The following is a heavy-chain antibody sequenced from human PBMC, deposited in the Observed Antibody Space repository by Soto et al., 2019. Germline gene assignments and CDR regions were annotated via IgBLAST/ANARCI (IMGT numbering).Heavy chain of an antibody. V-gene: IGHV4-4*07. J-gene: IGHJ6*02. CDR1: GDSIRNFY. D-gene: IGHD2-15*01. CDR2: IYSSGST. CDR3: VRDCSGGGCYSDYGMDV. Sequence: HVQLQESGPGLVKPSETLSLTCTVSGDSIRNFYWSWIRQPAGKGLEWIGRIYSSGSTDYNASLKSRVSMSVDRSNNQFFLRLTSVTAEDTAVYYCVRDCSGGGCYSDYGMDVWGQGTPVTVSS.